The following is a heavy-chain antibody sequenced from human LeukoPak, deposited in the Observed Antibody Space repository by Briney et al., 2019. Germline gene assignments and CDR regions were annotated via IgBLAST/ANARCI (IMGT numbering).Heavy chain of an antibody. V-gene: IGHV3-30-3*01. J-gene: IGHJ4*02. CDR1: GFTFSSYA. CDR2: ISYDGSNK. Sequence: GGSLRLSCAASGFTFSSYAMHWVRQAPGKGLEWVAVISYDGSNKYYADSVKGRFTISRDNSKNTLYLQMNSLRAEDTAVYYCASRSSDWYFFDYWGQGTLVTVSS. CDR3: ASRSSDWYFFDY. D-gene: IGHD6-19*01.